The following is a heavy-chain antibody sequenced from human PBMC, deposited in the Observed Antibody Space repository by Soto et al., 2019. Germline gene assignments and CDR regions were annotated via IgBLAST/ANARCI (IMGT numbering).Heavy chain of an antibody. Sequence: RQPPGKGLEWIGEINHSGSTNYNPSLKSRVTISVDTSKNQFSLKLSSVTAADTAVYYCATQTTVINYYYYGMDVWGQGTTVT. CDR2: INHSGST. V-gene: IGHV4-34*01. D-gene: IGHD4-17*01. CDR3: ATQTTVINYYYYGMDV. J-gene: IGHJ6*02.